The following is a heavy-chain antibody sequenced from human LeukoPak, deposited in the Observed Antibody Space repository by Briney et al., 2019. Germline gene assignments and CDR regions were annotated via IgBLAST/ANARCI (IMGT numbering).Heavy chain of an antibody. CDR3: ARVDYGSGCDS. D-gene: IGHD6-19*01. V-gene: IGHV3-64*01. J-gene: IGHJ4*02. CDR1: GFTFSSYS. CDR2: ISSNGGNT. Sequence: GGSLRLSCAASGFTFSSYSRHWVRQAPGKGLEFVSAISSNGGNTYYANSVKGRFTISRDISKNTLYLQMGSLRAEDMAVYYCARVDYGSGCDSWGQGTLVTVSS.